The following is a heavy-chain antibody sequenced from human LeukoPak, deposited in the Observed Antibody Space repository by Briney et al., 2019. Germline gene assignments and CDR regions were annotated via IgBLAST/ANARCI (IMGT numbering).Heavy chain of an antibody. CDR3: ARDNWNYGSSMDV. D-gene: IGHD1-7*01. CDR1: GFILSQYG. Sequence: GGSLRLSCAASGFILSQYGFNWVRQAPGKGLEWVSHIRYTSETFYADSVEGRFTISRDHARNSLYLQMNNLRGEDTAVYYCARDNWNYGSSMDVWGQGTTVTVSS. V-gene: IGHV3-48*01. CDR2: IRYTSET. J-gene: IGHJ6*02.